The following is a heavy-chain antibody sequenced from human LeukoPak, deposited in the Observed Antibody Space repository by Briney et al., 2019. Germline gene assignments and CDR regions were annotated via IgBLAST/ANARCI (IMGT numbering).Heavy chain of an antibody. D-gene: IGHD6-13*01. CDR1: GFTFSSYS. Sequence: SGGSLRLSCAASGFTFSSYSMNWVRQAPGKGLEWVSSISSSSSYIYYADSVKGRFTISRDNAKNSLYLQMNSLRAEDTAVYYCASWGVMSIAAAQGGYWGQGTLVTVSS. CDR3: ASWGVMSIAAAQGGY. CDR2: ISSSSSYI. J-gene: IGHJ4*02. V-gene: IGHV3-21*01.